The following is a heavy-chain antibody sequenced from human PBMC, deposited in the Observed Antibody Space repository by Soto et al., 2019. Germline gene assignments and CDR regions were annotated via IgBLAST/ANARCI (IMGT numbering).Heavy chain of an antibody. CDR1: GVSISSGNW. CDR2: IFHDGTA. V-gene: IGHV4-4*02. Sequence: QVKLQESGPGLATPSGTLSLTCAVSGVSISSGNWWTWVRQSPQRGLEYIGEIFHDGTATYYPSFESRVAISVDTSKNQFSLKLTSVTAADTDISFCARLVYDTILNYMYFDFWGQGTLVTVSS. J-gene: IGHJ4*02. CDR3: ARLVYDTILNYMYFDF. D-gene: IGHD2-21*01.